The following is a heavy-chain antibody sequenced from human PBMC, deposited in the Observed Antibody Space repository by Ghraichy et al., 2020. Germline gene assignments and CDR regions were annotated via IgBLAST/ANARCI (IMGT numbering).Heavy chain of an antibody. D-gene: IGHD3-22*01. CDR3: ARALTTTIVVVNAFDI. J-gene: IGHJ3*02. CDR2: IRSGSRSI. V-gene: IGHV3-48*01. Sequence: SCVASGFTFDTYSMNWVRQAPGKGLEWVSYIRSGSRSIYSADSVKGRFTISRDNAKRSLYLQMNSLRAEDTAVYFCARALTTTIVVVNAFDIWGQGTMVTVSS. CDR1: GFTFDTYS.